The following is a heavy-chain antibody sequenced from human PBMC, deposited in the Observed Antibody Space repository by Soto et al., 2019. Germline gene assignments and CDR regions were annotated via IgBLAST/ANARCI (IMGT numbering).Heavy chain of an antibody. J-gene: IGHJ5*02. D-gene: IGHD2-2*02. CDR3: SRDMYTNYLNYFDL. V-gene: IGHV3-11*01. CDR2: ITSSGGNA. Sequence: VRLSCAASGFSFKDYYMTWMRQTPEKGLEWISTITSSGGNAYYAASVKGRVTISRDNAHNSLYLQMSGLRAEDTALYYCSRDMYTNYLNYFDLWGQGTLVTVSS. CDR1: GFSFKDYY.